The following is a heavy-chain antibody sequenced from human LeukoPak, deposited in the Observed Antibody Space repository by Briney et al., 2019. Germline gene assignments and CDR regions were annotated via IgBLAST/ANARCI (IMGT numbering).Heavy chain of an antibody. CDR3: ASRVGTTMVRGGAFDI. Sequence: GASVKVSCKASGGTFSSYAISWVRQAPGQGLEWMGWISAYNGDTNYAQEFQGRVTMTTDTSSSTAYMELRSLRSDDTAVYFCASRVGTTMVRGGAFDIWGQGTMVTVSS. CDR1: GGTFSSYA. J-gene: IGHJ3*02. CDR2: ISAYNGDT. V-gene: IGHV1-18*01. D-gene: IGHD3-10*01.